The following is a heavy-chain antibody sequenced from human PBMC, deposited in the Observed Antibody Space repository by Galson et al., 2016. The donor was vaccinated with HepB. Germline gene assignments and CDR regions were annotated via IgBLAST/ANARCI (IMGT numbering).Heavy chain of an antibody. Sequence: QSGAEVKKPGESLRISCKTSGYSFSNYWIAWVRQMPGKGLEWMGIIYSGYSDTRYSPPFQGQVTISADTSIRTSYLQWTRLKASDTAMYYCARKGNFDTLYYGLDVWGQGTTVTVSS. D-gene: IGHD3-22*01. CDR2: IYSGYSDT. CDR1: GYSFSNYW. CDR3: ARKGNFDTLYYGLDV. J-gene: IGHJ6*02. V-gene: IGHV5-51*01.